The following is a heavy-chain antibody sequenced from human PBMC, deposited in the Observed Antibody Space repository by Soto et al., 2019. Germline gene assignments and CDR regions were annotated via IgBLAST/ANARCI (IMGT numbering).Heavy chain of an antibody. CDR1: GYTFTSYA. J-gene: IGHJ4*02. V-gene: IGHV1-3*01. Sequence: QVQLVQSGAEVKKPGASVKVSCKASGYTFTSYAMHWVRQAPGQRLEWMGWINAGNGNTKYSQKFQGRVTITRDTSASTAYMELSSLRSEDTAVYYCASTYGTRYYFDYWGQGTLVTVSS. CDR3: ASTYGTRYYFDY. CDR2: INAGNGNT. D-gene: IGHD1-1*01.